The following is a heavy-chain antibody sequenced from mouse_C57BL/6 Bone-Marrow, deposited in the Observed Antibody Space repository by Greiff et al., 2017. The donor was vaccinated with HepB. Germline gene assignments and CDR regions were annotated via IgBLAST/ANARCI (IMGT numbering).Heavy chain of an antibody. CDR2: IDPANGNT. D-gene: IGHD1-1*01. Sequence: VHVKQSVAELVRPGASVKLSCTASGFNIKNTYMHWVKQRPEQGLEWIGRIDPANGNTKYAPKFQGKATITADTSSNTAYLQLSSLTSEDTAIYYCASYGSSLYYYAMDYWGQGTSVTVSS. CDR1: GFNIKNTY. CDR3: ASYGSSLYYYAMDY. J-gene: IGHJ4*01. V-gene: IGHV14-3*01.